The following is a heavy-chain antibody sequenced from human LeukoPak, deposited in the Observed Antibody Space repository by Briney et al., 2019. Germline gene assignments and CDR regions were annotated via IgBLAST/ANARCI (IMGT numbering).Heavy chain of an antibody. CDR1: GFTFSSYA. D-gene: IGHD3-3*01. Sequence: GGPLRLSCAASGFTFSSYAMSWVRQAPGKGLEWVSAISGSGGSTYYADSVKGRFTISRDNSKNTLYLQMNSLRAEDTAVYYCGTTGFLEWTKYHSGGFDIWGQGTMVTVSS. J-gene: IGHJ3*02. CDR2: ISGSGGST. CDR3: GTTGFLEWTKYHSGGFDI. V-gene: IGHV3-23*01.